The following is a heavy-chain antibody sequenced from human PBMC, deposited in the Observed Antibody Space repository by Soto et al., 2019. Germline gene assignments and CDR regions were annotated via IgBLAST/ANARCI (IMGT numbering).Heavy chain of an antibody. CDR1: GFTFSSYA. V-gene: IGHV3-66*01. J-gene: IGHJ1*01. CDR3: ARDILGGSYDFSH. Sequence: GGSLRLSCAASGFTFSSYAMSWVRQAPGKGLEWLSTISSDDNTYYADSVKGRFTISRDSPKNTLYLHMNSRRAEDTAVYHCARDILGGSYDFSHGGQGALVTVSS. D-gene: IGHD3-3*01. CDR2: ISSDDNT.